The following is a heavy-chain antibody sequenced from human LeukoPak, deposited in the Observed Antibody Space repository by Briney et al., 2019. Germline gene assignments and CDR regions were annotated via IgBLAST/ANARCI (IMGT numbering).Heavy chain of an antibody. Sequence: SETLSLTCTVSGGSISTYYWSWIRQPPGKGLEWVGYIYYSGSTNSNPSLKSRVTISVDTSKNQFSLNLSSVTAADTAVYYCARDYSNYIMDYWGQGILVTVSS. V-gene: IGHV4-59*01. J-gene: IGHJ4*02. D-gene: IGHD4-11*01. CDR2: IYYSGST. CDR3: ARDYSNYIMDY. CDR1: GGSISTYY.